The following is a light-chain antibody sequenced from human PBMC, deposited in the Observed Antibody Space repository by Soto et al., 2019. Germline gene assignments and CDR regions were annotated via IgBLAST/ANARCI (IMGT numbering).Light chain of an antibody. Sequence: QPVLTQPPSVSGAPGQRVTISCTGSSSNIGAGYDVHWYQQLPGTAPKLLIYGHTNRPSGVPDRFSDSKSGTSASLAITGLQAEDEADYYCQSHDSSLSTYVFGTGTKVTVL. V-gene: IGLV1-40*01. CDR2: GHT. CDR1: SSNIGAGYD. J-gene: IGLJ1*01. CDR3: QSHDSSLSTYV.